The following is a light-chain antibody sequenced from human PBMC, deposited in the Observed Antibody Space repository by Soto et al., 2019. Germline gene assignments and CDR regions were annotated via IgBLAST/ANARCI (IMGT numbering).Light chain of an antibody. CDR2: GAS. CDR3: QQRRNWPPWT. V-gene: IGKV3D-20*02. CDR1: QSVSSSY. J-gene: IGKJ1*01. Sequence: IMFTKSPATLSLYPGQRAALSCRAIQSVSSSYLAWYQQKPGQAPRLLIYGASSRATGIPDRFSGSGSGTDFTLTISRLEPEHFAVYYCQQRRNWPPWTFGQRGNVDIK.